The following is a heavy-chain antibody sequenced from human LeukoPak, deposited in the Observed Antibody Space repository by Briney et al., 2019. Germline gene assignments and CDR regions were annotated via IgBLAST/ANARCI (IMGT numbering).Heavy chain of an antibody. CDR2: ISGSGGST. D-gene: IGHD2-21*02. V-gene: IGHV3-23*01. Sequence: GGSLRLSCAASGFTFGSYAMSWVRQAPGKGLEWVSAISGSGGSTYYADSVKGRFTISRDNSKNTLYLQMNSLRAEDTAVYYCAKDPYCGGDCYADWFDPWGQGTLVTVSS. J-gene: IGHJ5*02. CDR3: AKDPYCGGDCYADWFDP. CDR1: GFTFGSYA.